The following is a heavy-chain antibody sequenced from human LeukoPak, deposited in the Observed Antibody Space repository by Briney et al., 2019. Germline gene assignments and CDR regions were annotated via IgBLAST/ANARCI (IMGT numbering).Heavy chain of an antibody. CDR2: MNPSGGST. CDR1: GYTFTSYY. Sequence: ASVKVSCKASGYTFTSYYMHWVRQAPGQGLEWMGIMNPSGGSTTHAQKFQGRVTMTRDTSTGTVYMELSSLRSEDTAVYYCTSSSSEETIAYWGQGTLVTVS. V-gene: IGHV1-46*01. CDR3: TSSSSEETIAY. D-gene: IGHD6-6*01. J-gene: IGHJ4*02.